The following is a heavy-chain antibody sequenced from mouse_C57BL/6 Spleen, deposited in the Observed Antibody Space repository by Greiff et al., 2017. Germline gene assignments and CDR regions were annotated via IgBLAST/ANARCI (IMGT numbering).Heavy chain of an antibody. J-gene: IGHJ3*01. V-gene: IGHV1-18*01. CDR3: ARDYYGSSYPFAY. Sequence: VQLQQSGPELVKPGASVKIPCKASGYTFTDYNMDWVKQSHGKSLEWIGDINPNNGGTIYNQKFKGKATLTVDKSSSTAYMELRSLTAEDTAVXYWARDYYGSSYPFAYWGQGTLGTVSA. CDR2: INPNNGGT. D-gene: IGHD1-1*01. CDR1: GYTFTDYN.